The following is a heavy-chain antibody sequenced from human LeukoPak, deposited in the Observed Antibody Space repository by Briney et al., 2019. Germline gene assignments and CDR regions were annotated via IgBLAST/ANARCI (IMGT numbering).Heavy chain of an antibody. V-gene: IGHV4-34*01. CDR3: ASSYSSSSPRSYYYYYMDV. CDR1: GGSFSGYY. J-gene: IGHJ6*03. Sequence: SETLSLTCAVYGGSFSGYYWSWIRQPPGKGLEWIGEINHSGSTNSNPSLKSRVTISVDTSKNQFSLKLSSVTAADTAVYYCASSYSSSSPRSYYYYYMDVWGKGTTVTISS. CDR2: INHSGST. D-gene: IGHD6-13*01.